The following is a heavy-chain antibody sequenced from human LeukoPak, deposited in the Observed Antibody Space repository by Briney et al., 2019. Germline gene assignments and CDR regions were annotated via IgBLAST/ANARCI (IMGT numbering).Heavy chain of an antibody. CDR3: AKLVDYDSSGYYDDY. V-gene: IGHV3-23*01. CDR2: ISGSGGST. D-gene: IGHD3-22*01. Sequence: TGGSLRLSCAASGFTFSSYAMSWVRQAPGKGLEWVSAISGSGGSTYYADSVKGRFTISRDNSKNTLYLQMNSLRAEDTAVYYCAKLVDYDSSGYYDDYWGQGTLVTVSS. J-gene: IGHJ4*02. CDR1: GFTFSSYA.